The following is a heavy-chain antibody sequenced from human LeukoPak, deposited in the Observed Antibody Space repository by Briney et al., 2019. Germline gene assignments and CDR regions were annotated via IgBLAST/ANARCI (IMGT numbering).Heavy chain of an antibody. D-gene: IGHD2-2*01. CDR2: IYHSGST. J-gene: IGHJ4*02. CDR1: GYSISSGYY. CDR3: ARDGSGCSSTSCLFDY. V-gene: IGHV4-38-2*02. Sequence: SETLSLTCAVSGYSISSGYYWGWIRQPPGKGLEWIGSIYHSGSTNYNPSLKSRVTISVDTSKNQFSLKLSSVTAADTAVYYCARDGSGCSSTSCLFDYWGQGTLVTVSS.